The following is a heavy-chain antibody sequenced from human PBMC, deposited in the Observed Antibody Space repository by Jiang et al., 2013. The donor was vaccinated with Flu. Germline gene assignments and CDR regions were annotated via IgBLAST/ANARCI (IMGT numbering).Heavy chain of an antibody. CDR3: AGGHSGYVGWFDP. Sequence: LLKPSETLSLTCTVSGGSISSYYWSWIRQPPGKGLEWIGYIYYSGSTNYNPSLKSRVTISVDTSKNQFSLKLSSVTAADTAVYYCAGGHSGYVGWFDPWGQGTLVTVSS. J-gene: IGHJ5*02. CDR1: GGSISSYY. CDR2: IYYSGST. D-gene: IGHD5-12*01. V-gene: IGHV4-59*01.